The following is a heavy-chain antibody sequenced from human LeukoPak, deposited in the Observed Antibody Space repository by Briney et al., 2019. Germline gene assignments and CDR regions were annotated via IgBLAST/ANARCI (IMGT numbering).Heavy chain of an antibody. Sequence: SETLSLTCAVYGGSFSGYDWSWIRQPPAKGLEWIGEIDHSGSTNHNPSHKSRVTISVDTSKNQFSLKLSSVTAADTAVYFCATRQSNGWYDWFDPWGQGTLVTVSS. J-gene: IGHJ5*02. CDR3: ATRQSNGWYDWFDP. D-gene: IGHD6-19*01. V-gene: IGHV4-34*01. CDR1: GGSFSGYD. CDR2: IDHSGST.